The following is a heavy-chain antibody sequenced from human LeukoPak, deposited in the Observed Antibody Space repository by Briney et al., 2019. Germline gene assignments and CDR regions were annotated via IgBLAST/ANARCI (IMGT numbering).Heavy chain of an antibody. Sequence: GGSLRHSCVASGFTFSTYVMSWVRQAPGKGLEWVSTISGSGTTSYADSVKGRFTISTDNYKNTMYQQMNNLRAEDTAVYYCAKDRDTVSYYFDCWGQGTLVTVSS. V-gene: IGHV3-23*01. CDR1: GFTFSTYV. CDR2: ISGSGTT. J-gene: IGHJ4*02. CDR3: AKDRDTVSYYFDC. D-gene: IGHD4-17*01.